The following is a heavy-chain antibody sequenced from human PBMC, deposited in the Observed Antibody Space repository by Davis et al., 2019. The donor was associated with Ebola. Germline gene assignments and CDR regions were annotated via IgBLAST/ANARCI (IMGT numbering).Heavy chain of an antibody. CDR1: GGSISSYY. CDR3: ARVGSIAARPDFYYYYGMDV. Sequence: MPSETLSLTCTVSGGSISSYYWSWIRQPPGKGLEWIGEINHSGSTNYNPSLKSRVTTSVDTSKNQFSLKLSSVTAADTAVYYCARVGSIAARPDFYYYYGMDVWGQGTTVTVSS. CDR2: INHSGST. D-gene: IGHD6-6*01. V-gene: IGHV4-34*01. J-gene: IGHJ6*02.